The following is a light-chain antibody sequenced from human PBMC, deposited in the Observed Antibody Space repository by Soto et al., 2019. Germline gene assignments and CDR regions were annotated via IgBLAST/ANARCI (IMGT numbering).Light chain of an antibody. J-gene: IGKJ1*01. CDR1: QSVTSSY. Sequence: EIVLTQSPGTLSLSPGERATLSCRASQSVTSSYLAWYQQRPGQAPRLLIYGASSRATGVPDRFSGSGSGTDFTLTISRLEPEDFGMYYCQQYGSSWTFGQGNKVEFK. CDR3: QQYGSSWT. CDR2: GAS. V-gene: IGKV3-20*01.